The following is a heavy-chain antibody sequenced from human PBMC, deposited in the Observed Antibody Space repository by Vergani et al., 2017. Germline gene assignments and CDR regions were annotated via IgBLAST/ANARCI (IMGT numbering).Heavy chain of an antibody. D-gene: IGHD3-10*01. CDR1: GDSINSHNYY. J-gene: IGHJ6*02. V-gene: IGHV4-61*02. CDR3: ARHRGSGGFFPSSYFYGMDV. Sequence: QVQLQESGPGLVKPSQTLSLTCTVSGDSINSHNYYWSWIRQPAGKGLEWIGRIHTSGSTNYNPSLKSRVTMSEDTSKNQFSLNLTSVTAADTAVYFCARHRGSGGFFPSSYFYGMDVWGHGTTVTVSS. CDR2: IHTSGST.